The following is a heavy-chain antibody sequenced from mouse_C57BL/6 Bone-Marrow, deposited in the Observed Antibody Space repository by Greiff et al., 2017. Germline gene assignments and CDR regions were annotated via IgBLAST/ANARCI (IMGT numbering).Heavy chain of an antibody. CDR3: ARCYSNWYFDV. J-gene: IGHJ1*03. D-gene: IGHD2-5*01. CDR1: GYTFTSYW. Sequence: QVQLQQPGAELVKPGASVKMSCKASGYTFTSYWITWVKQRPGQGLEWIGDIYPGSGSTNYNEKLKSKATLTVNTSSSTAYIQLSSLTSEDSAVYYCARCYSNWYFDVWGTGTTVTVSS. CDR2: IYPGSGST. V-gene: IGHV1-55*01.